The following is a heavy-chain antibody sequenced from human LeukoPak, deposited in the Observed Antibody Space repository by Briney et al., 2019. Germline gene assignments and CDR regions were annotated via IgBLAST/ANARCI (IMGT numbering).Heavy chain of an antibody. J-gene: IGHJ4*02. CDR2: LNNDGGST. Sequence: GGSLRLSCAASGFTFSNYWMHWVRQAPGKGLVWVSRLNNDGGSTAYADSVKGRFTISRDNAKNTLYLQMNSLRAEDAAVYYCAKRGDCSSTSCYGGGLDYWGQGTLVTVSS. CDR3: AKRGDCSSTSCYGGGLDY. CDR1: GFTFSNYW. D-gene: IGHD2-2*01. V-gene: IGHV3-74*01.